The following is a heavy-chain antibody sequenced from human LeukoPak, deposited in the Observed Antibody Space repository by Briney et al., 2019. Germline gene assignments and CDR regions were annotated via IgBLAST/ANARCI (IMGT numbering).Heavy chain of an antibody. CDR2: INSDGSST. CDR1: GFTFSSYY. J-gene: IGHJ5*02. Sequence: GGSLRLSCAASGFTFSSYYMHWVRQAPGKGLVWVSRINSDGSSTTYADSVKGRFTISRDNAKNTLYLQMNSLRAEDTAVYHCARVPRCSSSSCYSWFDPWGQGTLVTVSS. CDR3: ARVPRCSSSSCYSWFDP. D-gene: IGHD2-2*01. V-gene: IGHV3-74*03.